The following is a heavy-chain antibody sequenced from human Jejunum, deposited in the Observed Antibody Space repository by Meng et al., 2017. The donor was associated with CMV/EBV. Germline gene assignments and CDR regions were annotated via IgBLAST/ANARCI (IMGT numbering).Heavy chain of an antibody. D-gene: IGHD3-22*01. V-gene: IGHV3-9*03. CDR1: YA. CDR3: AKSGPEYDRSGYYVLHPCDM. CDR2: VSWNSLSR. Sequence: YAMHWVRQAPGKGLEWVAGVSWNSLSRYYADSVRGRFTISRDNSKNSLYLQMTGLRLEDMALYYCAKSGPEYDRSGYYVLHPCDMWGQGTMVTVSS. J-gene: IGHJ4*03.